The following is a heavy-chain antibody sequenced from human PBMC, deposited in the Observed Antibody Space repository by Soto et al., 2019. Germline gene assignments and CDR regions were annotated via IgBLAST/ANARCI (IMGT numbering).Heavy chain of an antibody. Sequence: GGSLRLSCTASGLTFSSYAMSWVRQAPGKGLEWVSAISGSGGSTYYADSVKGRFTISRDNSKNTLYLQMNSLRAEDTAVYFCAKVAVGTIIDYWGQGTLVTVSS. D-gene: IGHD1-26*01. J-gene: IGHJ4*02. CDR2: ISGSGGST. CDR3: AKVAVGTIIDY. V-gene: IGHV3-23*01. CDR1: GLTFSSYA.